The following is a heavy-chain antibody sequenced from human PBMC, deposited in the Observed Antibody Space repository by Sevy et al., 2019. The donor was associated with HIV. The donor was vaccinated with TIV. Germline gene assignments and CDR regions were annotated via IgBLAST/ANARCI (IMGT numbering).Heavy chain of an antibody. V-gene: IGHV3-30*04. CDR2: ISYDGSNK. J-gene: IGHJ4*02. D-gene: IGHD6-19*01. CDR3: ARRQQWLTNYYFDY. Sequence: GGSLRLSCAASGFTFSNYAMHWVPQAPGKGLEWVAVISYDGSNKYYADSVKGRFTISRDNSKNTLYLQMNSLRAEDTAVYYCARRQQWLTNYYFDYWGQGTLVTVSS. CDR1: GFTFSNYA.